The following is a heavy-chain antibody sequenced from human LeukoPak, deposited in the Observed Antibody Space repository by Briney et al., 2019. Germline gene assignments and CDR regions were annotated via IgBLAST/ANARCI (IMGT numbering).Heavy chain of an antibody. CDR3: ARERESSGPSSLDP. Sequence: ASVKVSCKASGYRVTGHYMLWVGQAPGQGLEWMGWINVNSGGTKYAPKFEGRVTMTRGTSKTTAYTELRGLRSDDTAVYYCARERESSGPSSLDPWGQGTLVTVSS. CDR1: GYRVTGHY. J-gene: IGHJ5*02. V-gene: IGHV1-2*02. D-gene: IGHD3-22*01. CDR2: INVNSGGT.